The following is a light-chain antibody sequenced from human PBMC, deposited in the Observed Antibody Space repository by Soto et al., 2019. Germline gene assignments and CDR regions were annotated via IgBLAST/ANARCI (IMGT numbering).Light chain of an antibody. Sequence: EIVLTQSPGALSLSPGERATLSCRTSQSVKKNFLDWYQQRPGQAPRLLIHRASTRATGIPDRFAGSGSGTDFTLSINRLEPEDFAVYYCQQYGSSPETFGQGTKLEIK. CDR1: QSVKKNF. CDR2: RAS. J-gene: IGKJ2*01. V-gene: IGKV3-20*01. CDR3: QQYGSSPET.